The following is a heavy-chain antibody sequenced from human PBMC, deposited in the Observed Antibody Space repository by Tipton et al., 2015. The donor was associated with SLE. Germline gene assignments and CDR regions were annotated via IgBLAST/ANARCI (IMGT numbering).Heavy chain of an antibody. Sequence: TLSLTCSVSGVSISTYYWSWIRQSPGKGLEWIGFFYFSGSSQYNPSLKSRVAISADKSADQFSLTLNSVTAADTAVYYCARVGHSSGWGVMFDFWGQGALVTVSS. J-gene: IGHJ4*02. V-gene: IGHV4-59*12. CDR3: ARVGHSSGWGVMFDF. CDR2: FYFSGSS. CDR1: GVSISTYY. D-gene: IGHD6-19*01.